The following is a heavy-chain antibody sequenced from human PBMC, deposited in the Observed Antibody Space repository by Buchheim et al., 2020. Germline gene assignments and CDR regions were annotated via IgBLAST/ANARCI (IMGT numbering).Heavy chain of an antibody. Sequence: QVQLVQSGAEVKKPGASVKVSCKASGYTFTGYYMHWVRQAPGQGLEWMGWINPNSGGTNYAQKFQGRVTMTRDTSISTAYMELSRLRSDDTAVYYCARELNYYGSVGFPGGYYNADYYYYGMDVWGQGTT. D-gene: IGHD3-10*01. CDR2: INPNSGGT. CDR3: ARELNYYGSVGFPGGYYNADYYYYGMDV. J-gene: IGHJ6*02. CDR1: GYTFTGYY. V-gene: IGHV1-2*02.